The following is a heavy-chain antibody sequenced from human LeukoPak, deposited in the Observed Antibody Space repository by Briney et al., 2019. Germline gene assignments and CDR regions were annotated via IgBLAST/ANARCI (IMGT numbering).Heavy chain of an antibody. CDR2: ISSSTSTI. CDR3: ARDPDNSYYYDSSGYYGFDY. J-gene: IGHJ4*02. D-gene: IGHD3-22*01. CDR1: GFTFSCYT. V-gene: IGHV3-48*02. Sequence: GGSLRLSCAASGFTFSCYTMNWVRQAPGKGLEWVSYISSSTSTIYYADSVKGRFTISRDNAKNSLYLQMNSLRDEDTAVYYCARDPDNSYYYDSSGYYGFDYWGQGTLVTVSS.